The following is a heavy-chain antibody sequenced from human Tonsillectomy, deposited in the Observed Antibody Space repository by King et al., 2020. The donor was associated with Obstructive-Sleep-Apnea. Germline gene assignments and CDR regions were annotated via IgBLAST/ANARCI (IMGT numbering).Heavy chain of an antibody. Sequence: VQLVESGGGLVKPGGSLRLSCAASGFTFSNAWMSWVRQAPGKGLEWVGRIKSKTDGGTTDYAAPVKGRFTISRDDSKNTLYLQMNSLKTEDTAAYYCTTDWSLSGYSYGYDYWGQGTLVTVSS. D-gene: IGHD5-18*01. V-gene: IGHV3-15*01. CDR3: TTDWSLSGYSYGYDY. J-gene: IGHJ4*02. CDR1: GFTFSNAW. CDR2: IKSKTDGGTT.